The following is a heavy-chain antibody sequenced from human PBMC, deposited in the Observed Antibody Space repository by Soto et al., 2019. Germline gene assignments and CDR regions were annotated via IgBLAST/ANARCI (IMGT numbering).Heavy chain of an antibody. CDR2: ISYDVSNK. J-gene: IGHJ4*02. D-gene: IGHD3-9*01. CDR3: ASHPRGPYSGLYDILTGYYTGPNY. CDR1: GFTFSSYS. V-gene: IGHV3-30-3*01. Sequence: PGGSLTLSCAASGFTFSSYSMHWVRPAPDKGLEWVAVISYDVSNKYYADSVKGRLTISRDTSKNTLYLQMNSLRAEDTAVYYCASHPRGPYSGLYDILTGYYTGPNYWGQGTLVTVSS.